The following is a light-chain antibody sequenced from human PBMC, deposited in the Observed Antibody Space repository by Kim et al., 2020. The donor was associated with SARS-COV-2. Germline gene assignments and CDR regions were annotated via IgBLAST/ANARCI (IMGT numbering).Light chain of an antibody. CDR1: SNDIGGYNS. CDR2: DVR. J-gene: IGLJ3*02. V-gene: IGLV2-11*01. Sequence: GQSVTIPCAGTSNDIGGYNSVSWFQQHPGKAPKLMIYDVRQRPSGVPDRFSGSKSGNTASLTISGLQAEDEADYYCCSYAGSYTLVFGGGTQLPVL. CDR3: CSYAGSYTLV.